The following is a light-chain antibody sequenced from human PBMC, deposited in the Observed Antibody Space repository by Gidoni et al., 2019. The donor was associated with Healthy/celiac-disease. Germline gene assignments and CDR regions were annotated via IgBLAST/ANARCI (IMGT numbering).Light chain of an antibody. CDR1: KSISSW. V-gene: IGKV1-5*03. J-gene: IGKJ2*01. CDR2: KAS. CDR3: QQYKSYSYT. Sequence: DIQMIQSPSTLSASVVYRVTITCRASKSISSWLAWYQQKPGKAPKLLIYKASSLESGVPSRFSGSGSGTEFTLTISSLQPDDFATYYCQQYKSYSYTFGQGTKLEIK.